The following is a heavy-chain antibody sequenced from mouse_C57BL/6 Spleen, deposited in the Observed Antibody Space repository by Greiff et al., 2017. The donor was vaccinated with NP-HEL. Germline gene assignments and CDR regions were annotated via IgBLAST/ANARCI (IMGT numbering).Heavy chain of an antibody. CDR1: GFSLTSYG. CDR3: AKNKGDDGYYFYAMDY. D-gene: IGHD2-3*01. J-gene: IGHJ4*01. Sequence: VQLQQSGPGLVQPSQSLSITCTVSGFSLTSYGVHWVRQSPGKGLEWLGVIWRGGSTDYNAAFMSRLSITQDNSKSQVFFKMNSLQADDTAIYYCAKNKGDDGYYFYAMDYWGQGTSVTVSS. CDR2: IWRGGST. V-gene: IGHV2-5*01.